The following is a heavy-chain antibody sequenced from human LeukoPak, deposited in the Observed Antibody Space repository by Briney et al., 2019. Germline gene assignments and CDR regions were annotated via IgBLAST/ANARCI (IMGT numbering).Heavy chain of an antibody. D-gene: IGHD3-10*01. CDR2: ISGSGDYT. CDR3: AKVTYGSGTYGAFDS. J-gene: IGHJ4*02. V-gene: IGHV3-23*01. Sequence: GGTLRLSCAASGFTFSSHGMSWVRQAPGGGLEWVSTISGSGDYTYYADSVKGRFTISRDNSKNTLYLQMNSLRAEDTAVYYCAKVTYGSGTYGAFDSWGQGTLVTVSS. CDR1: GFTFSSHG.